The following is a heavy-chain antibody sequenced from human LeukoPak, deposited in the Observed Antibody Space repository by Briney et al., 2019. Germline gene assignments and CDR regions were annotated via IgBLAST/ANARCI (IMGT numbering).Heavy chain of an antibody. V-gene: IGHV4-34*01. CDR3: ARQRKIAAAGTRFDY. D-gene: IGHD6-13*01. Sequence: PSETLSLTCAVYGGSFSGYYWSWIHQPPGKGLEWIGEINHSGSTNYNPSLKSRVTISVDTSKNQFSLKLSSVTAADTAVYYCARQRKIAAAGTRFDYWGQGTLVTVSS. CDR2: INHSGST. CDR1: GGSFSGYY. J-gene: IGHJ4*02.